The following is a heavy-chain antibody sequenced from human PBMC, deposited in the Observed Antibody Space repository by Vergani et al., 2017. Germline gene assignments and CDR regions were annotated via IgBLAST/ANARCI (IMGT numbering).Heavy chain of an antibody. J-gene: IGHJ6*03. D-gene: IGHD3-10*01. CDR3: AKGYYYGSGSYYYYMDV. Sequence: QVQLVESGGGVVQPGGSLRLSCAASGFTFSSYGMHWVRQAPGKGLEWVAVIWYDGSNKYYADSVKGRFTISRDNSKNTLYLQMNSLRAEDTAVYYCAKGYYYGSGSYYYYMDVWGKGTTVTVSS. CDR2: IWYDGSNK. CDR1: GFTFSSYG. V-gene: IGHV3-30*02.